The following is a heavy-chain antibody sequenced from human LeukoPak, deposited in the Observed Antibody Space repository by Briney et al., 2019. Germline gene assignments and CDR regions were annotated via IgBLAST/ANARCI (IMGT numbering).Heavy chain of an antibody. J-gene: IGHJ4*02. V-gene: IGHV4-34*01. Sequence: SETLSLTCTVYGGSFSGYCWSWIRQPPGKGLEWIGEITHNGSTNYNPSLKSRVIISADTSKNEFSLKLNSMTAADTAVYYCAAGSSTWYGNRHYDYWGQGALVTVSS. CDR3: AAGSSTWYGNRHYDY. CDR2: ITHNGST. CDR1: GGSFSGYC. D-gene: IGHD6-13*01.